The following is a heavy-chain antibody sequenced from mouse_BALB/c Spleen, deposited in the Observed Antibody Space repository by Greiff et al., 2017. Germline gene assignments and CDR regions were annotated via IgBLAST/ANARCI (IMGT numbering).Heavy chain of an antibody. J-gene: IGHJ1*01. CDR3: VRHALYGSSPWYFDV. Sequence: DVQLVESGGGLVQPKGSLKLSCAASGFTFNTYAMNWVRQAPGKGLEWVARIRSKSNNYATYYADSVKDRFTISRDDSQSMLYLQMNNLKTEDTAMYYCVRHALYGSSPWYFDVWGAGTTVTVSS. CDR1: GFTFNTYA. CDR2: IRSKSNNYAT. D-gene: IGHD1-1*01. V-gene: IGHV10-1*02.